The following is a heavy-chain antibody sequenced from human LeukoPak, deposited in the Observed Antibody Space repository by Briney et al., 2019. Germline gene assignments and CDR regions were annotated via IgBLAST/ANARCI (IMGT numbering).Heavy chain of an antibody. CDR2: TYYRSKWYN. J-gene: IGHJ5*02. V-gene: IGHV6-1*01. CDR1: GDSVSSNSAA. CDR3: ARDHPLYSSGWTNWFDP. D-gene: IGHD6-19*01. Sequence: SQTLSLTCAISGDSVSSNSAAWNWIRQSPSRGLEWLGRTYYRSKWYNDYAVSVKSRITINLDTSKNQFSLQLNSVTPEDTAVYYCARDHPLYSSGWTNWFDPWGQGTLVTVSS.